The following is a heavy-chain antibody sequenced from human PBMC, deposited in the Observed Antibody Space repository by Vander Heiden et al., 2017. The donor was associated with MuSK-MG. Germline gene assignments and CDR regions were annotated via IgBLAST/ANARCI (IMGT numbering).Heavy chain of an antibody. CDR2: ISSSSSYT. D-gene: IGHD6-13*01. Sequence: QVQLVESGGGLVKPGGSLRLSCAPSGFTFSDYYMSWIRQARGKGLEWVSYISSSSSYTNYADSVKGRFTISRDNAKNSLYLQMNSLRAEDTAVYYCARDRFIAAAGTDYYYMDVWGKGTTVTVSS. J-gene: IGHJ6*03. V-gene: IGHV3-11*06. CDR3: ARDRFIAAAGTDYYYMDV. CDR1: GFTFSDYY.